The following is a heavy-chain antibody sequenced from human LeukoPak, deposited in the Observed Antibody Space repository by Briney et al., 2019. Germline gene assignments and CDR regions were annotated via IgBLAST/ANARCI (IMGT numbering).Heavy chain of an antibody. Sequence: GASVKVSCKASGYTFTGYHMHWVRQAPGQGLEWMGWINPNSGGTNYAQKFQGRVTMTRDTSISTAYMELSRLRSDDTAVYYCARDQVVVVPAAMNWFHPWGQGTLVTVSS. CDR2: INPNSGGT. J-gene: IGHJ5*02. V-gene: IGHV1-2*02. D-gene: IGHD2-2*01. CDR3: ARDQVVVVPAAMNWFHP. CDR1: GYTFTGYH.